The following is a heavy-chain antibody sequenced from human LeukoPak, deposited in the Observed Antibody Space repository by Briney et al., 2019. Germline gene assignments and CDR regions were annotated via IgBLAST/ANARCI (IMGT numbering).Heavy chain of an antibody. CDR3: ASVYNYGMDV. CDR1: GYTVTNYY. V-gene: IGHV1-46*01. J-gene: IGHJ6*02. CDR2: LNPSGGST. Sequence: GASVKVSCKASGYTVTNYYLHWVRQAPGQGLEWMGILNPSGGSTRYSQKLQGRATFTRATSTSTVYMELSSLRSEDTAVYYCASVYNYGMDVWGQGTTVIVSS.